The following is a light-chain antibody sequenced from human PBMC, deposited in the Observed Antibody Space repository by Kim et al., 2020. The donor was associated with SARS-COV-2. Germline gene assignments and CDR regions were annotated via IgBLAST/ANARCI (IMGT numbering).Light chain of an antibody. Sequence: QSALTQPASVSGSPGQSITISCTGTPSDVGGYGYVSWFQQHPGKAPKLIIFRVNEWPSGTSTRFSGSKSGNTASLIISGLQADDEAYYYCCSYSTGITDWVFGGGTQLTVL. CDR1: PSDVGGYGY. J-gene: IGLJ3*02. CDR2: RVN. V-gene: IGLV2-14*01. CDR3: CSYSTGITDWV.